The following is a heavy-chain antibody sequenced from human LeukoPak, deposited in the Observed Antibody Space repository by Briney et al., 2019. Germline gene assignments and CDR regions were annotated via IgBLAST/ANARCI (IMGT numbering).Heavy chain of an antibody. V-gene: IGHV4-34*01. CDR2: INHSGST. J-gene: IGHJ6*03. CDR3: ARGNTWYQLLYYYSYMDV. CDR1: GGSFSGYY. D-gene: IGHD2-2*01. Sequence: SETLSLTCAVYGGSFSGYYWSWIRQPPGKGLEWIGEINHSGSTNYNPSLKSRVTISVDTSKNQFSLKLSSVTAADTAVYYCARGNTWYQLLYYYSYMDVWGKGTTLTVSS.